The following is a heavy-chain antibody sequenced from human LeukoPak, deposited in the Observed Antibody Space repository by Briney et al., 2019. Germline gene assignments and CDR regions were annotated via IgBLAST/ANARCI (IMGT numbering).Heavy chain of an antibody. CDR2: IKEDGSEK. V-gene: IGHV3-7*01. CDR3: ASTITANTNY. CDR1: GFTFSSHW. D-gene: IGHD1-7*01. Sequence: GGSLRLSCAASGFTFSSHWMNWVRQAPGKGLEWVANIKEDGSEKYYVDSVKGRFTISRDNAENSLYLQMNSLRAEDSAVYYCASTITANTNYWGQGTLVTVTS. J-gene: IGHJ4*02.